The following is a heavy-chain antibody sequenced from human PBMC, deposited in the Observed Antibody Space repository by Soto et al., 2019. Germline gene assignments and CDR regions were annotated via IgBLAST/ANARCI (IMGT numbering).Heavy chain of an antibody. Sequence: QVQLVQSGAEVRKPGSSLRVSCKSSGATFGTTGISWVRQAPGQGLEWMGGIIPLFGTPKYARKFQGRVSITADESTNTVYMELTSLRPDDAAVYYCARASPVICGGDPCYRLDSSFDAWGQGSLVIVSS. J-gene: IGHJ5*02. CDR3: ARASPVICGGDPCYRLDSSFDA. V-gene: IGHV1-69*01. CDR1: GATFGTTG. D-gene: IGHD2-21*02. CDR2: IIPLFGTP.